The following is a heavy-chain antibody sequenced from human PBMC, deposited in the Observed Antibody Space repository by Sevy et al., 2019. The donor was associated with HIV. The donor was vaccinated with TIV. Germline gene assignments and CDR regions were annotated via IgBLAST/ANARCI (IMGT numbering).Heavy chain of an antibody. CDR2: ISGSGGST. CDR3: AKLPAYDYVWGRYRYTGGYYYYMDV. D-gene: IGHD3-16*02. J-gene: IGHJ6*03. V-gene: IGHV3-23*01. CDR1: GFTFSSYA. Sequence: GGSLRLSCAASGFTFSSYAMSWVRQAPGKGLEWVSAISGSGGSTYYADSVKGRFTISRDNSKNTLYLQMNSLRAEDTAVYYCAKLPAYDYVWGRYRYTGGYYYYMDVWGKGTTVIVSS.